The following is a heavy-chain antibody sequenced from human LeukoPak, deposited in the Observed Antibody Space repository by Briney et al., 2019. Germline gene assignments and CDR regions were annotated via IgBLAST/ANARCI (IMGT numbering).Heavy chain of an antibody. CDR2: ITASGGNT. CDR1: GYTFSSYA. J-gene: IGHJ4*02. CDR3: AKGNGYSYGRYYFDY. Sequence: GGSLRLSCAASGYTFSSYAMGWVRQAPGKGLEWVSAITASGGNTYYADSVKGWFTISRDNSKNTLYLQVNSLRAEDTAVYYFAKGNGYSYGRYYFDYWGQGTLVTVSS. V-gene: IGHV3-23*01. D-gene: IGHD5-18*01.